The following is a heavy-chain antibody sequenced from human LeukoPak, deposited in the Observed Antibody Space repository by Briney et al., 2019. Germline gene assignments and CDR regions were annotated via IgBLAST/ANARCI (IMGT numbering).Heavy chain of an antibody. CDR2: IYTSGST. CDR1: GGSISSYY. Sequence: PSETLSLTCTVSGGSISSYYWSWIRQPAGKGLEWIGRIYTSGSTNYNPSLKSRVTMSTDTSKDQFSLNLSSVTAADTAVYYCARVGYCSSTTCYFDYWGQGTLVTVSS. CDR3: ARVGYCSSTTCYFDY. V-gene: IGHV4-4*07. J-gene: IGHJ4*02. D-gene: IGHD2-2*01.